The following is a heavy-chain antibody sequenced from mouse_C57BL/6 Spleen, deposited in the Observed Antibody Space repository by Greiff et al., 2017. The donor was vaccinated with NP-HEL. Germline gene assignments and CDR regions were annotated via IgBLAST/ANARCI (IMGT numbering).Heavy chain of an antibody. Sequence: EVQLQQSGAELVRPGASVKLSCTASGFNIKDDYMHWVKQRPEQGLEWIGWIDPENGDTEYASKFQGKATITADTSSNTAYLQLSSLTSEDTAVYYCTPFKDYFDYWGQGTTLTVSS. V-gene: IGHV14-4*01. J-gene: IGHJ2*01. CDR2: IDPENGDT. CDR1: GFNIKDDY. CDR3: TPFKDYFDY.